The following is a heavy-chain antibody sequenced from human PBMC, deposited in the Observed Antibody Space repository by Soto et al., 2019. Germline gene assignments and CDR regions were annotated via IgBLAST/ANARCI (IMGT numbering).Heavy chain of an antibody. CDR1: GGTFSSYA. CDR3: ARALLRFLEWSLTHFDY. D-gene: IGHD3-3*01. V-gene: IGHV1-69*13. J-gene: IGHJ4*02. CDR2: IIPIFGTA. Sequence: SVKVSCKASGGTFSSYAISWVRQAPGQGLEWMGGIIPIFGTANYAQKFQGRVTITADESTSTAYMELSSLRSEDTAVYYCARALLRFLEWSLTHFDYWGQGTLVTVSS.